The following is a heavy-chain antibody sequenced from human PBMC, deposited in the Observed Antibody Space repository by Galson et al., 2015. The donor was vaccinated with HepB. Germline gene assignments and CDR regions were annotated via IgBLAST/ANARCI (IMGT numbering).Heavy chain of an antibody. CDR2: MNPNSGNT. V-gene: IGHV1-8*01. D-gene: IGHD3-10*01. CDR3: ARGPLWFGELIIDYYYYYGMDV. CDR1: GSTFTSYD. J-gene: IGHJ6*02. Sequence: SVKVSCKASGSTFTSYDINWVRQATGQGLEWMGWMNPNSGNTGYAQKFQGRVTMTRNTSISTAYMELSSLRSEDTAVYYCARGPLWFGELIIDYYYYYGMDVWGQGTTVTVSS.